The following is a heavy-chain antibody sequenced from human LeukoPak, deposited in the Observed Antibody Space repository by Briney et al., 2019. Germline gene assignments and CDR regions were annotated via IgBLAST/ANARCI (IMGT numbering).Heavy chain of an antibody. CDR2: IYYSGST. V-gene: IGHV4-39*01. CDR3: ARLLLQSESSMVAPVGAFDI. J-gene: IGHJ3*02. CDR1: GGSISSSSYY. D-gene: IGHD2-15*01. Sequence: PSETLSLTCTVSGGSISSSSYYWGWIRQPPGKGLEWIGSIYYSGSTYHNPSLKSRVTISVDTSKNQFSLKLSSVTAAGTAVYYCARLLLQSESSMVAPVGAFDIWGQGTMVTVSS.